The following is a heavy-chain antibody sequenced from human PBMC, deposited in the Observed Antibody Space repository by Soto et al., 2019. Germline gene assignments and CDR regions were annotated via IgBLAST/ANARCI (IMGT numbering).Heavy chain of an antibody. CDR2: IYYSGST. V-gene: IGHV4-59*08. Sequence: QVQLQESGPGLVKPSETLSLTCTVSGGSISNYYWSWIRQPPGKGLEWIGYIYYSGSTHYNPSLKSRVTISLDTSKNQFSLKLSSVTAADTAVYYCARLGSIAVAGTGFDYWGQGTLVTVSS. D-gene: IGHD6-19*01. CDR3: ARLGSIAVAGTGFDY. J-gene: IGHJ4*02. CDR1: GGSISNYY.